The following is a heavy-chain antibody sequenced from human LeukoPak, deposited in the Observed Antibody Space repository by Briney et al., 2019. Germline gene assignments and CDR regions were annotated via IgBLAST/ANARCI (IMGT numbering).Heavy chain of an antibody. CDR2: ISSTGTTI. D-gene: IGHD4-11*01. Sequence: GGSLRLSCTASRFTFSDYYMRWIRQAPGKGLEWVSYISSTGTTIYYADSVRGRFTISRDNAKNSLYLQMNSLRAEDTAVYYCARDSMTSLTYWDYWGQGTLVTVSS. J-gene: IGHJ4*02. CDR1: RFTFSDYY. V-gene: IGHV3-11*01. CDR3: ARDSMTSLTYWDY.